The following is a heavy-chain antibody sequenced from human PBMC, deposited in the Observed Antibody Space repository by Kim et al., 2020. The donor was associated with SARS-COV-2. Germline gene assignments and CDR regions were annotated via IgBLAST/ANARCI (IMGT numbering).Heavy chain of an antibody. CDR1: GFTFSSYG. CDR2: INGDGSVT. CDR3: ARTAYGGNSGSWYFDL. J-gene: IGHJ2*01. V-gene: IGHV3-74*01. D-gene: IGHD4-17*01. Sequence: GGSLRLSCAASGFTFSSYGMHWVRQAPGKGLVWVSRINGDGSVTTYADSVRGRFTISRDNAKDTLFLQMDSLRAEDTAVYYCARTAYGGNSGSWYFDLWGRGTLVTVSS.